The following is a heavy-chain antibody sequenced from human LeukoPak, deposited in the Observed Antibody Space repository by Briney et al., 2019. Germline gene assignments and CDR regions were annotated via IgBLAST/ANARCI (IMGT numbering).Heavy chain of an antibody. CDR2: IYPGDSDT. CDR3: ARPSGITTVRGVDYGDAFDI. Sequence: GESLKISCKGSGYSFTSYWIGWVRQMPGKGLEWMGIIYPGDSDTRYSPSFQGQVTISADKSISTAYLQWSSLKASDTAMYYCARPSGITTVRGVDYGDAFDIWGQGTMVTISS. D-gene: IGHD3-10*01. J-gene: IGHJ3*02. V-gene: IGHV5-51*01. CDR1: GYSFTSYW.